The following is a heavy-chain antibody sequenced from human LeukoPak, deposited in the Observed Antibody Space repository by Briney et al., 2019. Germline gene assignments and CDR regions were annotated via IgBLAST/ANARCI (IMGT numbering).Heavy chain of an antibody. V-gene: IGHV1-3*01. Sequence: ASVKVSCKASGYTFTSYAMHWVRQAPGQRLEWMGWINAGNGNTKYSQKFQGRVTITRDTSASTAYMELRSLRSDDTAVYYCARESGDMYYYYGMDVWGQGTTVTVSS. CDR1: GYTFTSYA. D-gene: IGHD3-10*01. CDR2: INAGNGNT. CDR3: ARESGDMYYYYGMDV. J-gene: IGHJ6*02.